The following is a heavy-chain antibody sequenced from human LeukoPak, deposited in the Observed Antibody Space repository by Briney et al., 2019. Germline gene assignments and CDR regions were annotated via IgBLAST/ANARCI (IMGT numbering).Heavy chain of an antibody. CDR2: ISSSSTYI. Sequence: PGGSLRLSCAASGFTFSTYSMNWVHQAPGKGLEWVSVISSSSTYIYYSDSVRGRFTISRDNAKNSLYLQMNSLRAEDTAVYYCARGDPHGAYFDYWGQGALVTVSS. CDR3: ARGDPHGAYFDY. J-gene: IGHJ4*02. CDR1: GFTFSTYS. D-gene: IGHD5-24*01. V-gene: IGHV3-21*01.